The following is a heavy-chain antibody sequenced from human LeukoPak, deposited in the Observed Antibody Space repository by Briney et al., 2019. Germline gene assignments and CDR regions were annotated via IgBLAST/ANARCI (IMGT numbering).Heavy chain of an antibody. J-gene: IGHJ4*02. CDR2: INPSGDST. CDR3: ARERYCSGGSCGAVEY. D-gene: IGHD2-15*01. CDR1: GNTFTSYY. Sequence: ASVKVSCKASGNTFTSYYMHWVRQAPGQGLEWMGIINPSGDSTSYAQKFQGRVTMTRDTSTSTVYMELSSLRSEGTAVYYCARERYCSGGSCGAVEYWGQGTLVTVSS. V-gene: IGHV1-46*01.